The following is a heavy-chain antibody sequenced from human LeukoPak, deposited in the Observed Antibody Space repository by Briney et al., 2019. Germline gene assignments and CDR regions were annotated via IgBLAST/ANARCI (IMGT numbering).Heavy chain of an antibody. CDR2: ITSNGGST. Sequence: PGGSLGLSCSASGFTFSSYAMNWVRQAPGKGLEYVSAITSNGGSTYYADSVKGRFTISRDNSKNTLYLQMSSLRAEDRAVYYCVKGRCSGSSCYGGDYWGQGTLVTVSS. V-gene: IGHV3-64D*06. CDR1: GFTFSSYA. CDR3: VKGRCSGSSCYGGDY. D-gene: IGHD2-2*01. J-gene: IGHJ4*02.